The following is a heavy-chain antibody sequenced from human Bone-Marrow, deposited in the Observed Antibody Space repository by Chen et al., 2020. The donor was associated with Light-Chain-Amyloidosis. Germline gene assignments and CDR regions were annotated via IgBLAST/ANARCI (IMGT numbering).Heavy chain of an antibody. V-gene: IGHV4-59*01. CDR3: ARLRGYNSAWVDY. Sequence: GLVKPSETLSLTCTVSGASISSYYWSWIRQSPGKGLEWIGYLYHSGGINYNTSFTSRVTLSIDTSKNQFSLKLSSVTAADTAIYYCARLRGYNSAWVDYWGQGTLVTVSS. CDR2: LYHSGGI. J-gene: IGHJ4*02. CDR1: GASISSYY. D-gene: IGHD6-19*01.